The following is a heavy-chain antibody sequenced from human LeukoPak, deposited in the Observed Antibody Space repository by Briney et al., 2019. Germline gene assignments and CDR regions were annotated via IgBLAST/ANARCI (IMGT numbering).Heavy chain of an antibody. CDR3: ARHDGGSGGSKGSYYFDY. Sequence: PSETLFLICAVYGGFFSGYYWSWIRQPPGRGLVWIGEIYHSGSTNYNPSLKRRVTISVDTSKNQFSLKLSSVTAADTAVYYCARHDGGSGGSKGSYYFDYWGQGTLVTVSS. CDR2: IYHSGST. J-gene: IGHJ4*02. V-gene: IGHV4-34*01. CDR1: GGFFSGYY. D-gene: IGHD2-15*01.